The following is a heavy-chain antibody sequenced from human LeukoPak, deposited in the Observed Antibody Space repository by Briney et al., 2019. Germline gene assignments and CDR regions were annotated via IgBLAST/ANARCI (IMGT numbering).Heavy chain of an antibody. CDR2: IYYTVPT. Sequence: PSETLSLTCTVSGGSISSDYGGWIRQPPGKGLEWIGNIYYTVPTYYNASLESRVTISLYTSNNQFSLKLSSVTATDTALYYCARGYSSSWYYNWFDPWGQGTLVTVSS. V-gene: IGHV4-39*07. CDR3: ARGYSSSWYYNWFDP. J-gene: IGHJ5*02. CDR1: GGSISSDY. D-gene: IGHD6-13*01.